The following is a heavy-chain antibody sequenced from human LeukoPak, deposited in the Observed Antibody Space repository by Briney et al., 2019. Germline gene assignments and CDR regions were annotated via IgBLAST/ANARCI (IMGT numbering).Heavy chain of an antibody. CDR3: ARQIVTCSGGSCYSGEDY. V-gene: IGHV5-51*01. CDR2: IYPGDSDT. Sequence: GESLKISCKGSGYSFTTYWIGWVRQMPGKGLEWMGIIYPGDSDTRYSPSFQGQVTISADKSISTAYLQWSSLKASDTAMYYCARQIVTCSGGSCYSGEDYWGQGTLVTVSS. CDR1: GYSFTTYW. D-gene: IGHD2-15*01. J-gene: IGHJ4*02.